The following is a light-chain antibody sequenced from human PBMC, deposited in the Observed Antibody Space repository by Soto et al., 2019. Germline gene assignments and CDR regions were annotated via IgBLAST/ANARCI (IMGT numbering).Light chain of an antibody. Sequence: DIVMTQSPDSLAVSLGERATINCKSSQTVLHNSLAWYQQKPGQPPKLLIYWASTRESGVPDRFSGSGSGTDFTLTINSLQAEDFATYYCQQANSFSLFGGGTKVEIK. J-gene: IGKJ4*01. CDR3: QQANSFSL. CDR1: QTVLHNS. V-gene: IGKV4-1*01. CDR2: WAS.